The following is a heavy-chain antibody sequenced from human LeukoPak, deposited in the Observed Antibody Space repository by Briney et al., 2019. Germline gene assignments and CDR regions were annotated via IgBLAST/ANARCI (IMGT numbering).Heavy chain of an antibody. CDR2: IYYSGST. Sequence: SETLSLTCTVSGGSISSSSYYWGWIRQPPGKGLEWIGSIYYSGSTYYNPSLKSRVTISVDTPKNQFSLKLSSVTAADTAVYFCARTGEYSGSGPSWAFDIWGQGTMVTVSS. CDR1: GGSISSSSYY. J-gene: IGHJ3*02. V-gene: IGHV4-39*07. CDR3: ARTGEYSGSGPSWAFDI. D-gene: IGHD3-10*01.